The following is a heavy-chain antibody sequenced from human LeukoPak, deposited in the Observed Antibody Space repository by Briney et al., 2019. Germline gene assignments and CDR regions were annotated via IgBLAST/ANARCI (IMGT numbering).Heavy chain of an antibody. CDR3: ARDSQYSSGWFGDSFDY. J-gene: IGHJ4*02. CDR1: GYTFTGYY. CDR2: ISAYNGNT. D-gene: IGHD6-19*01. Sequence: APVRVSCKASGYTFTGYYMHWVRQAPGPGLEWMGWISAYNGNTNYAQKLQGRVTMTTDTSTSTAYMELRSLRSDDTAVYYCARDSQYSSGWFGDSFDYWGQGTLVTVSS. V-gene: IGHV1-18*04.